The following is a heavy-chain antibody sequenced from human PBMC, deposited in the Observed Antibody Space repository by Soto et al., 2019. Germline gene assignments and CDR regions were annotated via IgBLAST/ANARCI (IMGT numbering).Heavy chain of an antibody. CDR3: AKEMVRGVMSPFDY. CDR1: GFTFSSYG. V-gene: IGHV3-30*18. D-gene: IGHD3-10*01. Sequence: GGSLRLSCAASGFTFSSYGMHWVRQAPGKGLEWVAVISYDGSNKYYADSVKGRFTISRDNSKNTLYLQMNSLRAEDTAVYYCAKEMVRGVMSPFDYWGQGTLVTVSS. CDR2: ISYDGSNK. J-gene: IGHJ4*02.